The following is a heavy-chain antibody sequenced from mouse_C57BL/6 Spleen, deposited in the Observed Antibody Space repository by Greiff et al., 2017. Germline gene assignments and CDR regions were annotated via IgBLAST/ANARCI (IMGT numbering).Heavy chain of an antibody. CDR1: GYAFSSYW. CDR3: ARSGTAQASYAMDY. CDR2: IYPGDGDT. D-gene: IGHD3-2*02. Sequence: QVQLQQSGAELVKPGASVKISCKASGYAFSSYWMNWVKQRPGKGLEWIGQIYPGDGDTNYNGKFKGKATLTADKSSSTAYMQLSSLTSEYSAVYFGARSGTAQASYAMDYWGQGTTVTVSS. J-gene: IGHJ4*01. V-gene: IGHV1-80*01.